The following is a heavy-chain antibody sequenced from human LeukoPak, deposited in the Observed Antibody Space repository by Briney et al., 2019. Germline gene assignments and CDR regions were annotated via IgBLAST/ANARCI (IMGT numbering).Heavy chain of an antibody. CDR2: IKQDGAEK. V-gene: IGHV3-7*01. CDR3: ARDPSWGATTMYFQH. CDR1: GFTFSSYW. D-gene: IGHD1-26*01. Sequence: PGGSLRLSCAASGFTFSSYWMGWVRQAPGKGLEWVASIKQDGAEKHYVDSVKGRFTISRDNAKNSLYLQMNSLRAEDTAVYYCARDPSWGATTMYFQHWGQGTLVTVSS. J-gene: IGHJ1*01.